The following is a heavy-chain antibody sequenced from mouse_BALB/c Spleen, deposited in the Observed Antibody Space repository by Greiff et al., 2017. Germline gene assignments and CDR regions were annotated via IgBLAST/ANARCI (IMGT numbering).Heavy chain of an antibody. V-gene: IGHV1S56*01. CDR1: GYTFTSYY. Sequence: QVHVKQSGPELVKPGASVRISCKASGYTFTSYYIHWVKQRPGQGLEWIGWIYPGNVNTKYNEKFKGKATLTADKSSSTAYMQLSSLTSEDSAVYFCARGGDFPFAYWGQGTLVTVSA. J-gene: IGHJ3*01. CDR3: ARGGDFPFAY. CDR2: IYPGNVNT.